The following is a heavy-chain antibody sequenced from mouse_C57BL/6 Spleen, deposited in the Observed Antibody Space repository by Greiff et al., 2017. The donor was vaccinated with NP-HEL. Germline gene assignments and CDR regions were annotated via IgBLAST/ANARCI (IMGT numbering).Heavy chain of an antibody. CDR1: GYTFTSYW. Sequence: VQLQQPGAELVKPGASVKLSCKASGYTFTSYWMHWVKQRPGQGLEWIGMIHPNSGSTNYNEKFKSKATLTVDKCSSTADMQRSSLTSEDSAVYYCAREGEYDQGFDYWGQGTTLTVSS. V-gene: IGHV1-64*01. CDR3: AREGEYDQGFDY. J-gene: IGHJ2*01. CDR2: IHPNSGST. D-gene: IGHD2-14*01.